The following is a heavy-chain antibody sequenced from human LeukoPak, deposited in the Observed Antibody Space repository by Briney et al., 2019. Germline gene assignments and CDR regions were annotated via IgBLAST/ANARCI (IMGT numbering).Heavy chain of an antibody. CDR2: IYYSGNT. J-gene: IGHJ6*02. CDR3: ARRHTGSGRMDV. CDR1: GGSISSDY. V-gene: IGHV4-59*08. D-gene: IGHD3-10*01. Sequence: SETLSLTCTVSGGSISSDYWSWIRQPTGKGLEWIGNIYYSGNTISNPSLKSRVTLSVDRTKNQYSQKVTSATAADTAVYYWARRHTGSGRMDVWGQGTTVTVS.